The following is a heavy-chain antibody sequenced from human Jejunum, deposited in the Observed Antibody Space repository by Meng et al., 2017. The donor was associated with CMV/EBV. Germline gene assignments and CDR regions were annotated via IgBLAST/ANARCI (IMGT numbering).Heavy chain of an antibody. CDR3: AHEGASGFDYYFDS. Sequence: SGFSLTPNGVGVGWIRQPPGKGLEWLALIFWDDDKRYSPSLKNRLTITKDTSKNQVVLTMTNMNPVDTATYYYAHEGASGFDYYFDSWGQGTLVTVSS. CDR1: GFSLTPNGVG. CDR2: IFWDDDK. J-gene: IGHJ4*02. V-gene: IGHV2-5*02. D-gene: IGHD3-9*01.